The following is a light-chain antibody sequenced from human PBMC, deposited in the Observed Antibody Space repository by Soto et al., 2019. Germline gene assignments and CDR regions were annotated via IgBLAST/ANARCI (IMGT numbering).Light chain of an antibody. J-gene: IGKJ1*01. Sequence: DIVLTQSPGTLALSPGEGANLSCRASQSVSKYLAWYQQKPGQAPRLLIYGASSRATGIPDSFSGSGSGTDFILTISRLEPEDFAVYYCQQYGGSPQTFGQGTKVEIK. V-gene: IGKV3-20*01. CDR3: QQYGGSPQT. CDR2: GAS. CDR1: QSVSKY.